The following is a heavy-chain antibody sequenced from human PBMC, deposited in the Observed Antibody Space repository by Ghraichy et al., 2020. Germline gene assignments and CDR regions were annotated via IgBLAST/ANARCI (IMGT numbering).Heavy chain of an antibody. J-gene: IGHJ6*02. D-gene: IGHD3-10*01. V-gene: IGHV3-66*02. CDR2: IYSGGST. Sequence: GGSLRLSCAASGFTVSSNYMSWVRQAPGKGLEWVSVIYSGGSTYYADSVKGRFTISRDNSKNTLYLQMNSLRAEDTAVYYCARDRWSCGHTYYYGSGSYPWACADYYYYGMDVWGQGTTVTVSS. CDR3: ARDRWSCGHTYYYGSGSYPWACADYYYYGMDV. CDR1: GFTVSSNY.